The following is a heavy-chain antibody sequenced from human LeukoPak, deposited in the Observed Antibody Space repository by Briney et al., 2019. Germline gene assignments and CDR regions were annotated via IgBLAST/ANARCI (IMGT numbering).Heavy chain of an antibody. J-gene: IGHJ4*02. CDR1: GGSFSGYY. D-gene: IGHD6-6*01. V-gene: IGHV4-34*01. CDR3: ARGRPNFDY. Sequence: SETLSLTCAVYGGSFSGYYWSWIRQPPGKGLEWIGEINHSGSTNYNSSLKSRVTISVDTSKNQFSLKLSSVTAADTAVYYCARGRPNFDYWGQGTLVTVSS. CDR2: INHSGST.